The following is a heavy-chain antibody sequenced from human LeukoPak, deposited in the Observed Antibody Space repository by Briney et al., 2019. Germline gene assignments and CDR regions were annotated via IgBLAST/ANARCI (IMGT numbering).Heavy chain of an antibody. D-gene: IGHD3-22*01. CDR1: GGSISSYY. Sequence: SETLSLTCTVSGGSISSYYWSWIRQPPGKGLEWIGYIYYSGSTYYNPSLKSRVTISVDRSKNRFSLKLSSVTAADTAVYYCARMSYYDSSGFYLYYFDYWGQGTLVTVSS. CDR2: IYYSGST. V-gene: IGHV4-59*12. CDR3: ARMSYYDSSGFYLYYFDY. J-gene: IGHJ4*02.